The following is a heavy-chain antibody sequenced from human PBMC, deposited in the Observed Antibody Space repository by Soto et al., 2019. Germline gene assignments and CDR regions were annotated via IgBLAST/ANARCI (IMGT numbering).Heavy chain of an antibody. D-gene: IGHD2-2*01. CDR2: ISYDGSNK. V-gene: IGHV3-30-3*01. J-gene: IGHJ4*02. Sequence: GGSLRLACAASGFTFSSYAMNWVRQAPGKGLEWVALISYDGSNKYYADSVRGRFTISRDSSTNTLFLQMNSLRAADTAVYYCGRCTSTSCHLGSDYWGQGTLVTVSS. CDR1: GFTFSSYA. CDR3: GRCTSTSCHLGSDY.